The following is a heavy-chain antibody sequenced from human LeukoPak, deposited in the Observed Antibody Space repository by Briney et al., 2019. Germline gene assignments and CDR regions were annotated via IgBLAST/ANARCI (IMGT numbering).Heavy chain of an antibody. D-gene: IGHD3-10*01. J-gene: IGHJ4*02. Sequence: SETLSLTCTVSGGSISSYYWSWIRQPPGKGLEWIGYIYYSGSTYYNPSLKSRVTISVDTSKNQFSLKLSSVTAADTAVYYCARASYYGTGGYWGQGTLVTVSS. CDR2: IYYSGST. CDR1: GGSISSYY. CDR3: ARASYYGTGGY. V-gene: IGHV4-59*12.